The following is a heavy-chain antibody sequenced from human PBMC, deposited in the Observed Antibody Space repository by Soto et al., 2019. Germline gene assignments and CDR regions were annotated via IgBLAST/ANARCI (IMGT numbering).Heavy chain of an antibody. D-gene: IGHD6-19*01. J-gene: IGHJ4*02. Sequence: SETLSLTCTVSGGAINNYQWNWIRQPAGKGLEWIGRISATGSSNYNPSLKSRSTLSVDTSINQFSLKGRSVTAADTAVYYCARSYSSGCESWGQGTLVTVSS. CDR2: ISATGSS. CDR3: ARSYSSGCES. CDR1: GGAINNYQ. V-gene: IGHV4-4*07.